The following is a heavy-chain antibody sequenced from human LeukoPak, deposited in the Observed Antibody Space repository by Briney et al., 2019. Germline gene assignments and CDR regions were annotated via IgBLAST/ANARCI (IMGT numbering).Heavy chain of an antibody. V-gene: IGHV4-4*07. J-gene: IGHJ3*02. CDR1: GGSISSYY. Sequence: SETLALICTVSGGSISSYYWTWIRQPAGKGLEWIGRIYTTGITNYNRSHSSRVTMSVGTSKNQFSLKWSSVTAADTAVYYFPRRLGDFDCLSSLGAFDIWGQGTMVTVSS. D-gene: IGHD3-9*01. CDR3: PRRLGDFDCLSSLGAFDI. CDR2: IYTTGIT.